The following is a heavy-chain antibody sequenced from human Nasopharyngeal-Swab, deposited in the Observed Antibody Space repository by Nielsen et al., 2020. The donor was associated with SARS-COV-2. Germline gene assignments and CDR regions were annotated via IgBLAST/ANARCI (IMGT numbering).Heavy chain of an antibody. CDR3: ASSPFITVMERALDH. CDR2: ISSSGSTT. V-gene: IGHV3-48*03. Sequence: GESLKISCEASRMMFSDYEMNWVRQAPGKGLEWVSYISSSGSTTYYADSVKGRFTISRDNTKNSLFLQMNSLSAEDTAVYYRASSPFITVMERALDHWGQGTLVTVSS. CDR1: RMMFSDYE. J-gene: IGHJ4*02. D-gene: IGHD3-22*01.